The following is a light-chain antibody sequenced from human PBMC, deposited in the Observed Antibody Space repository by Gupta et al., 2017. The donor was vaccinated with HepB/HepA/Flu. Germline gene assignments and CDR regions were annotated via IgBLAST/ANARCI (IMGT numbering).Light chain of an antibody. V-gene: IGLV2-8*01. J-gene: IGLJ2*01. Sequence: QSALTQPPSASGSPGPSVTISCTGTSSDVGGYNYVSWYQQHPGKATKLMIYEVSKRPAGVPARFSGSKSGNTASLTVSGLQAEEEADYYCSAYAGSNNLIFGGGTKLTVL. CDR3: SAYAGSNNLI. CDR2: EVS. CDR1: SSDVGGYNY.